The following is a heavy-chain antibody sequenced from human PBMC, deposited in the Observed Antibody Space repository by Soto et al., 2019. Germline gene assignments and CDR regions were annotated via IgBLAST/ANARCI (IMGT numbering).Heavy chain of an antibody. CDR1: GYTFTSYA. V-gene: IGHV1-3*01. J-gene: IGHJ3*02. CDR3: ARGGGSGSYYKDAFDI. Sequence: QVQLVQSGAEVKKPGASVKVSCKASGYTFTSYAMHWVRQAPGQRLEWMGWINAGNGNTKYSQKFQGRVTITRDTSASTAYMELSRLRSEDTAVYCCARGGGSGSYYKDAFDIWGHGTMVTVSS. D-gene: IGHD3-10*01. CDR2: INAGNGNT.